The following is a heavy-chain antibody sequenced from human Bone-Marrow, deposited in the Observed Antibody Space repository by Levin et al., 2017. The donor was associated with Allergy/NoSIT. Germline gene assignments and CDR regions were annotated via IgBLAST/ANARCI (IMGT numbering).Heavy chain of an antibody. D-gene: IGHD5-12*01. CDR3: ARGVDVQAGVDY. CDR1: GFTFSNYW. Sequence: GGSLRLSCAASGFTFSNYWMHWVRQAPGKGLVWVSHINNDGSGTSSADSVKGRFTISRDNARNTLYLQMHSLRAEDTAVYYCARGVDVQAGVDYWGQGSLVTVSS. CDR2: INNDGSGT. J-gene: IGHJ4*02. V-gene: IGHV3-74*01.